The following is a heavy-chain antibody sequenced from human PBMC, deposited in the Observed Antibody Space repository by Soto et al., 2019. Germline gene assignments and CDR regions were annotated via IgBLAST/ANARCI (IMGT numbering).Heavy chain of an antibody. Sequence: PSETLSLTCAVYGGSFSGYYWSWIRQPPGKGLEWIGEINHSGSTNYNPSLKSRVTISVDTSKNQFSLKLSSVTAADTAVYYCARALPPFYSSSPRNWFDPWGQGTLVTVSS. CDR1: GGSFSGYY. V-gene: IGHV4-34*01. J-gene: IGHJ5*02. CDR3: ARALPPFYSSSPRNWFDP. CDR2: INHSGST. D-gene: IGHD6-6*01.